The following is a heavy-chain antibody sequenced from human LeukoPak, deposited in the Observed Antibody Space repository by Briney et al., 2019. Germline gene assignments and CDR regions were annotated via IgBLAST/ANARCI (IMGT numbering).Heavy chain of an antibody. CDR3: ARDGNSGYDPDAFDI. D-gene: IGHD5-12*01. J-gene: IGHJ3*02. Sequence: GGSLRLSCAASGFTFSSYEMNWVRQAPGKGLEWVSYISSSGSTIYYADSAKGRFTISRDNPKSSLYLQMNSLRAEDTAVYYCARDGNSGYDPDAFDIWGQGTMVTVSS. CDR2: ISSSGSTI. CDR1: GFTFSSYE. V-gene: IGHV3-48*03.